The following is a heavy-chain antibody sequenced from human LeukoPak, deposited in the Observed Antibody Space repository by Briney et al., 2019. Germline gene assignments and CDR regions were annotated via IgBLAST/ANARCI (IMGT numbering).Heavy chain of an antibody. J-gene: IGHJ4*02. CDR3: ARGSERAVATNWEREFDY. CDR1: GFTFSSYW. V-gene: IGHV3-74*01. D-gene: IGHD6-19*01. Sequence: GGSLRLSCAASGFTFSSYWMHWVRQAPGKGLVWVSRINTDGGSTNYADSVKGRFTISRDNAKNTLYLQMNSLRAEDTAVYYCARGSERAVATNWEREFDYWGQGTLVTVSS. CDR2: INTDGGST.